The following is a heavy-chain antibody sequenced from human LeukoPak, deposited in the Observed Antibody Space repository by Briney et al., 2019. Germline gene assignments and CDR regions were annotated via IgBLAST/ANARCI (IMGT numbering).Heavy chain of an antibody. CDR1: GGSFSGYY. CDR2: INHSGST. J-gene: IGHJ4*02. V-gene: IGHV4-34*01. CDR3: ARARGTEAVDS. Sequence: PSETLSLTCAVYGGSFSGYYWTWIRQPPGKGLEWIGEINHSGSTNYNPSLKSRFTLSVDTSKNQFSLKMRSATAADTGVYYCARARGTEAVDSWGQGTLVTVSS. D-gene: IGHD6-19*01.